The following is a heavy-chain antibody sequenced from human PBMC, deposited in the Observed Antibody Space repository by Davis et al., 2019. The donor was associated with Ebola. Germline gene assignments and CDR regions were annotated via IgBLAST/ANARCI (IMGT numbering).Heavy chain of an antibody. CDR3: VKDSSNIWFDI. D-gene: IGHD2/OR15-2a*01. CDR1: GLTVSSTY. J-gene: IGHJ3*02. V-gene: IGHV3-53*01. Sequence: GGSLRLSCAASGLTVSSTYMSWVRQAPGKGLEWVSVLYAGGTTYYAASVKGRFAISRDNSRGTLYLQMNSLRVEDTAIYYCVKDSSNIWFDIWGQGTLVTVSS. CDR2: LYAGGTT.